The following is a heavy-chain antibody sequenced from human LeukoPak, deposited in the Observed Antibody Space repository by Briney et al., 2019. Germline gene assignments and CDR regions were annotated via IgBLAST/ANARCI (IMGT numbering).Heavy chain of an antibody. J-gene: IGHJ4*02. Sequence: ASVKVSCKASGYTFTGYYMHWVRQAPGQGLEWMGWINPNSGGTNYAQKFQGRVTMTRDTSISTAYLQWSSLKASDTAMYYCARALVGATGMGFWGQGTLVTVSS. V-gene: IGHV1-2*02. CDR1: GYTFTGYY. D-gene: IGHD1-26*01. CDR3: ARALVGATGMGF. CDR2: INPNSGGT.